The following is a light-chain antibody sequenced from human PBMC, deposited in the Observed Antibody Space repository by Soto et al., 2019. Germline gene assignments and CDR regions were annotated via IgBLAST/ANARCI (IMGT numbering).Light chain of an antibody. CDR1: KSVSSTC. Sequence: PGERATLSCRASKSVSSTCLAWYQQQPGQAPRLLMSSTSNRATGTPDRFSGSGSGTDFTLTISILEPENFAVYYCQQSGSPPITFGQGTRLE. J-gene: IGKJ5*01. V-gene: IGKV3-20*01. CDR3: QQSGSPPIT. CDR2: STS.